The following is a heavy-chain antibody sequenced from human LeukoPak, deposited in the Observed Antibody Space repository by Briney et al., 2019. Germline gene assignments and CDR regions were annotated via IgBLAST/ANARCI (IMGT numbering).Heavy chain of an antibody. Sequence: SETLSLTCTVSGGSVSSGSYYWSWIRQPPGKGLEWIGYIYYSGSTNYNPSLKSRVTISVDTSKNQFSLKLSSVTAADTAVYYCAREAVAGPLGYWGQGTLVTVSS. CDR1: GGSVSSGSYY. CDR3: AREAVAGPLGY. V-gene: IGHV4-61*01. D-gene: IGHD6-19*01. CDR2: IYYSGST. J-gene: IGHJ4*02.